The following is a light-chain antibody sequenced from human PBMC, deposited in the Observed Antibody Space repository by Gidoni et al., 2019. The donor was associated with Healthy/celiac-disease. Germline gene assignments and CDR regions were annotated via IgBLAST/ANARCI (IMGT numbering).Light chain of an antibody. Sequence: SYELTQPPPVSVSPGQTASIPCPGDKLGDKYACWYQQKPGQSPVLVIYQDSKRPSGIPERFSGSNSGNTATLTISGTQAMDEADYYCQAWDSSTGEVFGGGTKLTVL. V-gene: IGLV3-1*01. J-gene: IGLJ2*01. CDR1: KLGDKY. CDR2: QDS. CDR3: QAWDSSTGEV.